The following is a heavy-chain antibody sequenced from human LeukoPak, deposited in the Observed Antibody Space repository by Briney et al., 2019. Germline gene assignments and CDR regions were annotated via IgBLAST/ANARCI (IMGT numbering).Heavy chain of an antibody. V-gene: IGHV4-39*01. CDR1: GGSISSSSYY. Sequence: NPSETLSLTCTVSGGSISSSSYYWGWIRQPPGKGLEWIGSIYYSGSTYYNPSLKSRVTISVDTSKNQFSLKLSSVTAADTAVYYCARGYGYSYGYWFDPWGQGTLVTVSS. D-gene: IGHD5-18*01. CDR2: IYYSGST. J-gene: IGHJ5*02. CDR3: ARGYGYSYGYWFDP.